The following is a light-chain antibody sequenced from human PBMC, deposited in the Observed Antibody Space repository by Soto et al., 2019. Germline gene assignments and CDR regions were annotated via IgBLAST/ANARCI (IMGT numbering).Light chain of an antibody. CDR3: SAYTSRVTWV. CDR2: EVS. Sequence: QSALTQPASVSGSPGQSITISCTGTSSDIGAYKYVSWYQQHPGKAPKLMIYEVSNRPSGVSNRFSGSKSGNTASLTISGLQAEDEADYYCSAYTSRVTWVFGGGTKLTVL. J-gene: IGLJ3*02. CDR1: SSDIGAYKY. V-gene: IGLV2-14*01.